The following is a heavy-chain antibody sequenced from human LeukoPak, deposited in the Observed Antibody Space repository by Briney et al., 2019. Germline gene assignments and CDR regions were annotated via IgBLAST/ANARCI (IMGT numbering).Heavy chain of an antibody. CDR2: ISSSSSYI. CDR1: GFTFSSYS. V-gene: IGHV3-21*01. CDR3: ARDNSVDPYDY. J-gene: IGHJ4*02. Sequence: GGSLRLSCAASGFTFSSYSMNWVRQAPGKGLEWVSSISSSSSYIYYADSVKGRFTISRDNARNSLYLQMNSLRAEDTAVYYCARDNSVDPYDYWGQGTLVTVSS. D-gene: IGHD2/OR15-2a*01.